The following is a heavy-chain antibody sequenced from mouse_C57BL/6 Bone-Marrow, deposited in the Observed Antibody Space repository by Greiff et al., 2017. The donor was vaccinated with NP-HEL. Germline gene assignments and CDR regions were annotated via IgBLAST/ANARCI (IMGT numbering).Heavy chain of an antibody. CDR1: GFTFSDYG. D-gene: IGHD2-3*01. CDR3: ARGRDGYPSWFAY. CDR2: ISSGSSTI. V-gene: IGHV5-17*01. Sequence: EVKLMESGGGLVKPGGSLKLSCAASGFTFSDYGMHWVRRAPEKGLEWVAYISSGSSTIYYADTVKGRFTISRDNAKNTLFLQMTSLRSEDTAMYYCARGRDGYPSWFAYWGQGTLVTVSA. J-gene: IGHJ3*01.